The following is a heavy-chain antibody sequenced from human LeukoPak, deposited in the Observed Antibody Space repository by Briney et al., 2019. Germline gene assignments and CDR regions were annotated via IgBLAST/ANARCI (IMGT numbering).Heavy chain of an antibody. J-gene: IGHJ5*02. CDR2: MNPNSGNT. D-gene: IGHD3-10*01. CDR1: GYTFTSDD. CDR3: ARSPRINMVRGVIYWFDP. Sequence: GAPVKVSCKASGYTFTSDDINWVRQATGQGLEWMGWMNPNSGNTGYAQTFQGRVTITSNTSISTAYMELTSLRSEDPAVYYSARSPRINMVRGVIYWFDPWGQGTLVTVSS. V-gene: IGHV1-8*03.